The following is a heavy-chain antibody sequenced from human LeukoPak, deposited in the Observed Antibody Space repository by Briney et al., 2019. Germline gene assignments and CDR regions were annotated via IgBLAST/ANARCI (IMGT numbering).Heavy chain of an antibody. CDR3: ARERDASDAFDI. Sequence: PGGSLRLSCVASGFXFSSYSMNWVRQAPGKGLEWVSSISSSSSYIYYADSVKGRFTISRDNAKNSLYLQMKSPRAEDTAVYYCARERDASDAFDIWGQGRMVTVSS. V-gene: IGHV3-21*01. J-gene: IGHJ3*02. D-gene: IGHD5-24*01. CDR1: GFXFSSYS. CDR2: ISSSSSYI.